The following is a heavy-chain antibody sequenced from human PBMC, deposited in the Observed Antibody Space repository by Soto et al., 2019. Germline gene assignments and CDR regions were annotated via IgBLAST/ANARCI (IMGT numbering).Heavy chain of an antibody. Sequence: SETLSLTCTVSGGSISNYYWSWIRQPPGKGLEWIGYIYYTGSTNYNPSLKNRVTISVDTSENQFSLRLSSVTAADTAIYYCARGGIAVAGTFDYWGQGTLVTVSS. J-gene: IGHJ4*02. CDR2: IYYTGST. V-gene: IGHV4-59*01. CDR3: ARGGIAVAGTFDY. D-gene: IGHD6-19*01. CDR1: GGSISNYY.